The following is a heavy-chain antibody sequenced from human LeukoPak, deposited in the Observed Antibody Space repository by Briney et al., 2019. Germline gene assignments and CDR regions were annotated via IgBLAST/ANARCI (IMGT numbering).Heavy chain of an antibody. CDR1: GFSLSTSGVA. J-gene: IGHJ4*02. D-gene: IGHD3-22*01. Sequence: SGPTLVKPTQTLTLTCTFSGFSLSTSGVAVGWIRQPPGKALEWLGIIYWDDDKRYSPSLKSRLTITKDTSKNQVVLTMTNMDPVDTATYYCAHRRRDSSGYYMLDYWGQGTLVIVSS. CDR2: IYWDDDK. CDR3: AHRRRDSSGYYMLDY. V-gene: IGHV2-5*02.